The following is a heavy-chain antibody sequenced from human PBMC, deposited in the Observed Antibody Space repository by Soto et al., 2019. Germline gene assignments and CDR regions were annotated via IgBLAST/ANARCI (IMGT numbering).Heavy chain of an antibody. J-gene: IGHJ3*02. D-gene: IGHD5-12*01. V-gene: IGHV3-30-3*01. CDR2: ISYDGSNK. CDR1: GFTFSSYA. Sequence: QVQLVESGGGVVQPGRSLRLSCAASGFTFSSYAMHWVRQAPGKGLEWVAVISYDGSNKYYADSVKGRFTISRDNSKNTLYLQMNSLSAEDTAVYYCARVGKVEMATIGAFDIWGQGTMVTVSS. CDR3: ARVGKVEMATIGAFDI.